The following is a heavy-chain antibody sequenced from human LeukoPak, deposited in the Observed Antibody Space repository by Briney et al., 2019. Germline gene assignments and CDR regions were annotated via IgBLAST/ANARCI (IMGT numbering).Heavy chain of an antibody. Sequence: ASVKVSCKSSGYTFTSYGIIWVRQAPGQGLEWMGWISAYNGLTHYAQKLQGRVTMTTDTSTSTAYMELRSLRSDDAAVYYCARGSHIAAAGSQMNIWGKGTRSPSPQ. CDR2: ISAYNGLT. D-gene: IGHD6-13*01. J-gene: IGHJ6*04. CDR3: ARGSHIAAAGSQMNI. V-gene: IGHV1-18*01. CDR1: GYTFTSYG.